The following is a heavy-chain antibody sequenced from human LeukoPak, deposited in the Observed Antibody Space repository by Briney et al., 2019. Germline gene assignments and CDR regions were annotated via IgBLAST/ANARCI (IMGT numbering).Heavy chain of an antibody. V-gene: IGHV3-23*01. D-gene: IGHD2/OR15-2a*01. CDR1: GFTFSSYA. Sequence: GGSLRLSCAASGFTFSSYAMHWVRQAPGKGLEWVSVVSASGGTTYYADSVKGRFTTSRDNSKNTLYLQMNSLRAEDTAVYYCVSFYETYWGRGTLVTVSS. CDR3: VSFYETY. J-gene: IGHJ4*02. CDR2: VSASGGTT.